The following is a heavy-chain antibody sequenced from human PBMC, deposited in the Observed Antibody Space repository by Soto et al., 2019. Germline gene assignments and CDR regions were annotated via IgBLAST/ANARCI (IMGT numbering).Heavy chain of an antibody. V-gene: IGHV3-21*01. Sequence: NPGGSLRLSCAGAGFSFFSYTMTWVRQAPGKGLEWVSSISSDNKYIYYADSVKGRFTISRDNAKSSLFLQMNSLRADDTAVYYCTRSPRSITGTPTGGAQNDYWGQGALVTVSS. D-gene: IGHD1-7*01. CDR1: GFSFFSYT. CDR2: ISSDNKYI. J-gene: IGHJ4*02. CDR3: TRSPRSITGTPTGGAQNDY.